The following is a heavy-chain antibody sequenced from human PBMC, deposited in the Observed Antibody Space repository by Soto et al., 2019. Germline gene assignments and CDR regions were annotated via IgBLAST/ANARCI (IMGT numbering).Heavy chain of an antibody. Sequence: PSETLSLTCSVSGGSISSSFWSWIRQPPGKELEWIGYISYSGSTTYNPSLKSRITLLAHTSENQFSLRVASVTAADTAVYYCARGHRAMEYYYYYGMDVWGQGTTVTVSS. CDR2: ISYSGST. CDR3: ARGHRAMEYYYYYGMDV. D-gene: IGHD5-18*01. CDR1: GGSISSSF. J-gene: IGHJ6*02. V-gene: IGHV4-59*01.